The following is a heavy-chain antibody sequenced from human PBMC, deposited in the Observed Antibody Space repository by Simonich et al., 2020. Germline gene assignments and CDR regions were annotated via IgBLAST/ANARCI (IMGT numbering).Heavy chain of an antibody. D-gene: IGHD2-21*02. Sequence: QVQLVESGGGVVQPGRSLRLSCAASGFTFSSYAMHWVRQAPGKGLEWVAVISYDRNNKYYADSVKGRFTISRDNSKNTLYLQMNSLRAEDTAVYYCARDGERYCGGDCYSYFDYWGQGTLVTVSS. V-gene: IGHV3-30*07. J-gene: IGHJ4*02. CDR1: GFTFSSYA. CDR2: ISYDRNNK. CDR3: ARDGERYCGGDCYSYFDY.